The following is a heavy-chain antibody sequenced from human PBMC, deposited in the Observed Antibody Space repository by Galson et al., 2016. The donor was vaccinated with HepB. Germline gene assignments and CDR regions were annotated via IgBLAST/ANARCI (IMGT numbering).Heavy chain of an antibody. J-gene: IGHJ3*02. CDR2: INVSGDRR. V-gene: IGHV3-23*01. CDR3: ANIVRRAFDI. CDR1: GFIFSNYA. D-gene: IGHD1-26*01. Sequence: CAASGFIFSNYAMSWVRQAPGKGLEWVSGINVSGDRRYYADAVKGRFTISRDDSKNTLYLQMNSLRAEDTAVYYCANIVRRAFDIWGLGTKVTVSS.